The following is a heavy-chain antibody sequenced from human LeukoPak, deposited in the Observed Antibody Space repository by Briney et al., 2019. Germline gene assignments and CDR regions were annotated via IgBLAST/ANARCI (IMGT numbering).Heavy chain of an antibody. D-gene: IGHD3-10*01. Sequence: SETLSLTCAVYGGSFSGYYWSWIRQPPGKGLEWIGEINHSGSTNYNPSLKSRVTISVDKSKNQFSLKLSSVTAADTAVYYCARDGWFPSDYYGSGSYYFDYWGQGTLVTVSS. CDR1: GGSFSGYY. J-gene: IGHJ4*02. V-gene: IGHV4-34*01. CDR2: INHSGST. CDR3: ARDGWFPSDYYGSGSYYFDY.